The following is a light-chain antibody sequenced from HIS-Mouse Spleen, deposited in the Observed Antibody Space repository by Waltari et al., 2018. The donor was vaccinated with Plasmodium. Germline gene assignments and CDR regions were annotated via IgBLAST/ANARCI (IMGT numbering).Light chain of an antibody. J-gene: IGKJ1*01. CDR3: QQYYSFPWT. CDR1: QGISNY. CDR2: AAS. V-gene: IGKV1D-8*02. Sequence: IWMTQSPSLLSSSTGDRVTISCRISQGISNYLAWYQQKPGKAPELLIYAASTLQSGVPSRFSGSGSGTDFTLTISCLQSEDFATYYCQQYYSFPWTFGQGTKVEIK.